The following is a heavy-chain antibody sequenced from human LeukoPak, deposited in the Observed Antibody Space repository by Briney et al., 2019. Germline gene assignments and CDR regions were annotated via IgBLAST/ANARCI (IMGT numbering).Heavy chain of an antibody. Sequence: SETLSLTCTVSGGSISSYYWSWIRQPPGKGLEWIGYIYCSGSTNYNPSLKSRVTISVDTSKNHISLKLTYVAAADTAVYFCARGGYYGSGNDFRFDPWGQGTLVTVSS. CDR2: IYCSGST. J-gene: IGHJ5*02. V-gene: IGHV4-59*01. CDR1: GGSISSYY. D-gene: IGHD3-10*01. CDR3: ARGGYYGSGNDFRFDP.